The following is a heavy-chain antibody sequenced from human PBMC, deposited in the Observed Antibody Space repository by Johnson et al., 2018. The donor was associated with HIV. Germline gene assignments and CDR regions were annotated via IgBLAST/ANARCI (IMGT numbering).Heavy chain of an antibody. D-gene: IGHD4-17*01. CDR2: SNSDGSST. CDR3: AKGADYADYEGAFDI. Sequence: VQLVESGGGLVQPGGSLRLSCAASGFIFSRSWMHWVRQAPGKGLVWVSRSNSDGSSTSYADSVKGRFSISRDNSKNTLYLQMNSLRVEDTAVYYCAKGADYADYEGAFDIWGQGTMVTVSS. J-gene: IGHJ3*02. V-gene: IGHV3-74*02. CDR1: GFIFSRSW.